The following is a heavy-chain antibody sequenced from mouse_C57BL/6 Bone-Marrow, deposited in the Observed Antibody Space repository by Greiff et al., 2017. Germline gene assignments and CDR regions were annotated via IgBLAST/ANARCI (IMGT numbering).Heavy chain of an antibody. V-gene: IGHV1-81*01. D-gene: IGHD1-1*01. J-gene: IGHJ4*01. CDR2: IYPRSGNT. CDR3: ARRPYYYGIRYFAMGG. CDR1: GYTFTSYG. Sequence: VQLQQSGAELARPGASVKLSCKASGYTFTSYGISWVKQRTGQGLEWIGEIYPRSGNTYYNEKFKGKATLTADKSSSTAYMELRSLTSEDSAVYYCARRPYYYGIRYFAMGGRGQGASVTVSS.